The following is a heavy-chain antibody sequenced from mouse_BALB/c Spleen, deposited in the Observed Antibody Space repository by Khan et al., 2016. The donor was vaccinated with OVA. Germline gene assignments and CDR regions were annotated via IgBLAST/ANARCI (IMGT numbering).Heavy chain of an antibody. V-gene: IGHV1-7*01. J-gene: IGHJ2*01. CDR1: GYTFINYW. Sequence: QVQLQQSGAELAKPGASVKMSCKASGYTFINYWILWVKQRPGQGLEWIGYINPSTGYTEYNQNFKDKATLTADKYSSTAYMQLSSMTSEDSAVYYCARRRLRCDFDHWGQGTTLTVSS. CDR2: INPSTGYT. D-gene: IGHD1-1*01. CDR3: ARRRLRCDFDH.